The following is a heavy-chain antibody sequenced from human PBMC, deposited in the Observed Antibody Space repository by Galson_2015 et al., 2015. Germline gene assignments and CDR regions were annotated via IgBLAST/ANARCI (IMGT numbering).Heavy chain of an antibody. CDR3: AKGQLERRVSGLVY. Sequence: SLRLSCAASGFTFDDYAMHWVRHAPGKGLEWVSGISWNSGSIGYADSVKGRFTISRDNAKNSLYLQMNSLRADDTALYYCAKGQLERRVSGLVYWGQGTLVTVSS. CDR2: ISWNSGSI. D-gene: IGHD1-1*01. CDR1: GFTFDDYA. V-gene: IGHV3-9*01. J-gene: IGHJ4*02.